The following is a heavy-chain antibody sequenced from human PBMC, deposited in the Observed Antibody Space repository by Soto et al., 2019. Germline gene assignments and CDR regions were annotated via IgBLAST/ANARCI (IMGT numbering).Heavy chain of an antibody. CDR3: ASRMITFGGVIARGYFDY. CDR1: GGSFSGYY. Sequence: SETLSLTCAVYGGSFSGYYWSWVRQPPGKGLEWIGEINHSGSTNYNPSLKSRVTISVDTSKNQFSLKLSSVTAADTAVYYCASRMITFGGVIARGYFDYWGQGTLVTVSS. J-gene: IGHJ4*02. CDR2: INHSGST. D-gene: IGHD3-16*02. V-gene: IGHV4-34*01.